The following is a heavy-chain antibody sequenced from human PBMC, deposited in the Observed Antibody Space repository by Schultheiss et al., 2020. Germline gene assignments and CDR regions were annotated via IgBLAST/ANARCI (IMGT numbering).Heavy chain of an antibody. CDR3: ARQDDYSNYERWFDP. CDR2: IYHSGST. J-gene: IGHJ5*02. CDR1: GGSISSGGYS. V-gene: IGHV4-30-2*02. Sequence: SETLSLTCAVSGGSISSGGYSWSWIRQPPGKGLEWIGYIYHSGSTYYNPSLKSRVTISVDTSKNQFSLKLSSVTAADTAVYYCARQDDYSNYERWFDPWGQGTLVTVSS. D-gene: IGHD4-11*01.